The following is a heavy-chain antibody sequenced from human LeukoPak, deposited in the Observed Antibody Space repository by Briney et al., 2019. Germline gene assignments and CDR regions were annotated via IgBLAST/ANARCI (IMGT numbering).Heavy chain of an antibody. CDR2: FDPEDGET. Sequence: ASVKVSCKVSGYTLTELSMHWVRQAPGKGLEWMGGFDPEDGETIYAQKFQGRVTMTEDTSTDTAYMELRSLRSDDTAVYHCARDPCSSTSCYYYYGMDVWGQGTTVTVSS. CDR3: ARDPCSSTSCYYYYGMDV. V-gene: IGHV1-24*01. D-gene: IGHD2-2*01. J-gene: IGHJ6*02. CDR1: GYTLTELS.